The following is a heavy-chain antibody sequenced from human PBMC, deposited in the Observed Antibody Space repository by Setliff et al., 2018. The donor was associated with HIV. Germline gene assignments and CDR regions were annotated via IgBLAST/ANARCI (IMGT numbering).Heavy chain of an antibody. V-gene: IGHV4-59*01. Sequence: SSETLSLTCTVSGGSISSYYWSWIRQPPGKGLEWIGYIYYSGSTNYNPSLKSRVTISVDTSKNQFSLKLSSVTAADTAVCYCASGDGYNAFDFDYWGQGTLVTVSS. D-gene: IGHD5-12*01. CDR1: GGSISSYY. CDR2: IYYSGST. J-gene: IGHJ4*02. CDR3: ASGDGYNAFDFDY.